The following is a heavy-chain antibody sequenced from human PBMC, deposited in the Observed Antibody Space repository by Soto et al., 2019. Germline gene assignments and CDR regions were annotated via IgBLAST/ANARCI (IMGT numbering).Heavy chain of an antibody. D-gene: IGHD6-13*01. J-gene: IGHJ4*02. CDR1: GGSISSGGYY. CDR2: TYYSGNT. Sequence: PSETLSLTCTVSGGSISSGGYYWNWIRQHPGKGLEWIGYTYYSGNTYYNPSLNSRVTISEDTSKSQFSLKVNSMTAADTAVYYCARYRREAVAGYTLDNWGQGILVTVSS. CDR3: ARYRREAVAGYTLDN. V-gene: IGHV4-31*03.